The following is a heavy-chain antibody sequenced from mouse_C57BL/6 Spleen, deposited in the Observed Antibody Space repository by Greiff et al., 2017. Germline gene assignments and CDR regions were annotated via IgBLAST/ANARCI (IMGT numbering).Heavy chain of an antibody. CDR1: GYTFTNYW. Sequence: QVQLQQSGAELVRPGTSVKMSCKASGYTFTNYWIGWAKQRPGHGLEWIGDIYPGGGYTNYNEKLKGKATLTADKSSSTAYMQFSSLTSEDSAIYYCARRDTTVVEDYFDYWGQGTTLTVSS. D-gene: IGHD1-1*01. J-gene: IGHJ2*01. CDR3: ARRDTTVVEDYFDY. V-gene: IGHV1-63*01. CDR2: IYPGGGYT.